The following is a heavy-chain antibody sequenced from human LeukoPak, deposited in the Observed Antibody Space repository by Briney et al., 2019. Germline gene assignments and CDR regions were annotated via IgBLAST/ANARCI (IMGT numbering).Heavy chain of an antibody. V-gene: IGHV4-4*07. D-gene: IGHD3-16*01. CDR3: ARHPKRSLGVATSGPYYHAMQV. J-gene: IGHJ6*01. CDR2: VYAGGNT. Sequence: SETLSLTCTVSGGSISNYSWSWIRQPAGKGLEWIARVYAGGNTDHNPSLKSRVTISVDTSKNQFSLKLRFVTAADTAVYYCARHPKRSLGVATSGPYYHAMQVWGQGTTVTVSS. CDR1: GGSISNYS.